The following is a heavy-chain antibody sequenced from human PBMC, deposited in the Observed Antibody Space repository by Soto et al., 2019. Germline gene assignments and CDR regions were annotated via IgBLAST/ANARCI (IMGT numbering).Heavy chain of an antibody. CDR2: ISSSGSTI. D-gene: IGHD4-17*01. CDR3: ARGGSYGDDPYYFDY. Sequence: GGSLRLSCAASGFTFSDYYMSWIRQAPGKGLEWVSYISSSGSTIYYVDSVKGRFTISRDNAKNSLYLQMNSLRAEDTAVYYCARGGSYGDDPYYFDYWGQGTLVTVSS. J-gene: IGHJ4*02. CDR1: GFTFSDYY. V-gene: IGHV3-11*01.